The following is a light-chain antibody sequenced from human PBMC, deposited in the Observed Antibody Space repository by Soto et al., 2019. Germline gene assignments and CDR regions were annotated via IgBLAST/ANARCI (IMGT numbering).Light chain of an antibody. CDR1: NIGSKV. V-gene: IGLV3-21*02. Sequence: SYELTQPPSVSVAPGQRARLSGGGDNIGSKVAHWFQQKPGQAPLWVVYDVRARPSGIPERFYGSNSGNTATLTISGAEAGDEADYYCQVWDSSRNRVFGGGTKLTVL. CDR3: QVWDSSRNRV. J-gene: IGLJ2*01. CDR2: DVR.